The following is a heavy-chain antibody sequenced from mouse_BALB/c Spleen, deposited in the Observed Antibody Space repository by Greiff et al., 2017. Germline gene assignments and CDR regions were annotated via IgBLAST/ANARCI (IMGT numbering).Heavy chain of an antibody. J-gene: IGHJ4*01. CDR2: ISSGGST. Sequence: EVKLVESGGGLVKPGGSLKLSCAASGFTFSSYAMSWVRQTPVKRLEWVASISSGGSTYYPDSVKGRFTISRDNARNILYLQMSSLRSEDTAMYYCARDGYDGIYYAMDYWGQGTSVTVSS. CDR3: ARDGYDGIYYAMDY. D-gene: IGHD2-2*01. CDR1: GFTFSSYA. V-gene: IGHV5-6-5*01.